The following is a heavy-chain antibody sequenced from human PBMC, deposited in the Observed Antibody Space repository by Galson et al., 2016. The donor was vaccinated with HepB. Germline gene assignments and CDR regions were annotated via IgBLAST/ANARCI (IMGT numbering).Heavy chain of an antibody. J-gene: IGHJ4*02. CDR3: ATDKGDSSGWPIFDF. D-gene: IGHD6-19*01. Sequence: SLRLSCAASGFTVSSNHMSWVRQAPGKGLEWVPLLESGGNKFYADSVRGRFTISSDKSKNTLDLQMNTLRAEDTAVYYCATDKGDSSGWPIFDFWGQGTLVTAAS. CDR1: GFTVSSNH. CDR2: LESGGNK. V-gene: IGHV3-53*01.